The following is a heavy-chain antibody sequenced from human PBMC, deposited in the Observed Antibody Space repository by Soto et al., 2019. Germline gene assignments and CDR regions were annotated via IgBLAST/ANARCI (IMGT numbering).Heavy chain of an antibody. J-gene: IGHJ4*02. D-gene: IGHD6-19*01. CDR2: INSDGSDT. Sequence: EVQLVESGGGLVQPGGSLRLSCAASGLTFSTYWMHWVRQGPGKGLVWVSRINSDGSDTHYADSVKGRFTISRDNAKNNLYLQMNSLRAEDTAMYYCAREGYSSGWYFFDSWGQGTLVTVSS. V-gene: IGHV3-74*01. CDR3: AREGYSSGWYFFDS. CDR1: GLTFSTYW.